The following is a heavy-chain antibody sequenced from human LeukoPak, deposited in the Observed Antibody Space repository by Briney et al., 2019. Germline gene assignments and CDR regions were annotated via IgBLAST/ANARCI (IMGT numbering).Heavy chain of an antibody. J-gene: IGHJ4*02. Sequence: GGSLRLSCAASGFTFSNFAMNWVRQAPGKGLEWVSTITGSGDNTYYADSVKGRFTISRDNSQNTLFLQMNSLSAEDTAVYYCAKSRLQQLPGGFDYWGQGTLVTVSS. D-gene: IGHD6-13*01. CDR3: AKSRLQQLPGGFDY. V-gene: IGHV3-23*01. CDR1: GFTFSNFA. CDR2: ITGSGDNT.